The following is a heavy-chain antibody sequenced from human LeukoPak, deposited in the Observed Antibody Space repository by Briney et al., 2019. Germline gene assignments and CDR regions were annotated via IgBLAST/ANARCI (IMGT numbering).Heavy chain of an antibody. V-gene: IGHV1-69*13. CDR1: GGTFSSYA. Sequence: ASVNVSFKASGGTFSSYAISWVRQAPGQGLEWMGGIIPIFGTANYAQKFQGRVTITADESTSTAYMELSSLRSEDTAVYYCARAQPPYCSSTSCVFDYWGQGTLVTVSS. D-gene: IGHD2-2*01. CDR3: ARAQPPYCSSTSCVFDY. CDR2: IIPIFGTA. J-gene: IGHJ4*02.